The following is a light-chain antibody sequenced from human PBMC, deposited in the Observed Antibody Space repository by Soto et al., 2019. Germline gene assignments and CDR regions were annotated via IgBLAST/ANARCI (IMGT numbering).Light chain of an antibody. V-gene: IGKV1-5*01. CDR1: QSISSW. CDR2: DAF. CDR3: QQYNSYWT. J-gene: IGKJ1*01. Sequence: DIQMTQSPSTLSASVGDRVTITCRASQSISSWLAWYQQKPGKAPKLLIYDAFSLESGVPSRFSGSGSGTEFTLTISSLQADYFATFYCQQYNSYWTFGQGTKVEIK.